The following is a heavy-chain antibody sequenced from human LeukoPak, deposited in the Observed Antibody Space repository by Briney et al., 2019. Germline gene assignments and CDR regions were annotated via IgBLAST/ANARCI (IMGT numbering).Heavy chain of an antibody. CDR3: ARWIEVLDQVLHY. CDR2: IIPIFGTA. CDR1: GGTFSSYA. V-gene: IGHV1-69*01. Sequence: SVKVSCKASGGTFSSYAVSWVRQAPGQGLEWMGGIIPIFGTANYEQKFQGRVTITADDSTSTAYMELSSLRCEDTAVYYCARWIEVLDQVLHYWGQGTLVTVPS. D-gene: IGHD2-2*03. J-gene: IGHJ4*02.